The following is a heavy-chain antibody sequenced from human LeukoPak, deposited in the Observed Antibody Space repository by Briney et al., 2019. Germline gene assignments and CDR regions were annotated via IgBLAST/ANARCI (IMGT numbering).Heavy chain of an antibody. J-gene: IGHJ4*02. D-gene: IGHD3-16*02. CDR3: VRETQSVITDFDY. CDR2: TKEDGSEK. V-gene: IGHV3-7*01. Sequence: GGPLRFPCVTPGFPFIGHWLTGSPRAPGKGLKGGPNTKEDGSEKYYVDSLKGRFTISRDNAKNSLFLQMNSLRADDTAVYYCVRETQSVITDFDYWGQGTLVTVPS. CDR1: GFPFIGHW.